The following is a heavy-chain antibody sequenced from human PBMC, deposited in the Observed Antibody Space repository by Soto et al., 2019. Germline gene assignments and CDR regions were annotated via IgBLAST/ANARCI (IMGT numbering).Heavy chain of an antibody. D-gene: IGHD3-22*01. J-gene: IGHJ4*02. V-gene: IGHV3-23*01. CDR2: ISGSGDST. CDR1: GFTFTNYA. Sequence: EVQLLESGGGLVQPGGSLRLSCAASGFTFTNYAMNWVRQAPGKGLEWVSAISGSGDSTYYADSVKGRFTISRDNSKDTLSLQMNSLRVEDTAVYYCAKSPNSSGPDYWGQGTLVTVSS. CDR3: AKSPNSSGPDY.